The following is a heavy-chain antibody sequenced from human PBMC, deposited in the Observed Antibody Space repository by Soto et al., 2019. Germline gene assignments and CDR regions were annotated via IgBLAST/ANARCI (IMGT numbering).Heavy chain of an antibody. CDR1: VFTFSSYA. CDR3: VKSRGGNNFDFFD. J-gene: IGHJ4*02. V-gene: IGHV3-64D*06. D-gene: IGHD5-12*01. Sequence: VGSLRLSCSSSVFTFSSYAMHWVRHSPGKGLEYVSGVRGNGDPPFYADSVKGRFTISRDNSKNKLYLQMSGLSADDTAVYYCVKSRGGNNFDFFDWGQGALGNVSP. CDR2: VRGNGDPP.